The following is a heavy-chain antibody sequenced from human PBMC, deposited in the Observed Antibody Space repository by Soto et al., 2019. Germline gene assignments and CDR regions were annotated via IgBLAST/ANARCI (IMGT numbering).Heavy chain of an antibody. J-gene: IGHJ5*02. Sequence: EVQLVESGGGLVQPGRSVRLSCAASGFTFDDYGMHWVRQAPGKGLEWVSGISWNSGSIGYADSVKGRFIISRDNAKNSLYLQMNNLRPEDTAFYFCANVSTTHTFGPLDPWGQGTVVPVTS. CDR2: ISWNSGSI. D-gene: IGHD1-1*01. V-gene: IGHV3-9*01. CDR3: ANVSTTHTFGPLDP. CDR1: GFTFDDYG.